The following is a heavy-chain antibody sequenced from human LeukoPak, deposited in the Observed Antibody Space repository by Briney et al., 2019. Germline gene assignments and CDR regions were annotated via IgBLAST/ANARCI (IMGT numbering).Heavy chain of an antibody. Sequence: PGGSLRLSCAASGFTFSSYAMHWVRQAPGKGLEWVTIISYDGTNKYYADSVKGRFTISRDNSKNTLFLQMNSLRAEDTAVYYCARSNYYDRRSWGFDIWGQGTMVTVSS. J-gene: IGHJ3*02. CDR3: ARSNYYDRRSWGFDI. CDR2: ISYDGTNK. CDR1: GFTFSSYA. D-gene: IGHD3-22*01. V-gene: IGHV3-30*04.